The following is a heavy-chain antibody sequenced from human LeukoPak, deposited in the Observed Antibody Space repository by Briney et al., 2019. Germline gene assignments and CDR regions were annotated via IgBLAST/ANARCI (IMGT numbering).Heavy chain of an antibody. CDR2: IKPDGSEK. D-gene: IGHD7-27*01. V-gene: IGHV3-7*01. CDR1: GFTFSNYW. CDR3: ARDYVWGSSESDY. J-gene: IGHJ4*02. Sequence: GGSLRLSCAASGFTFSNYWMTWFRQTPGKGLEWVGNIKPDGSEKYYVDSVKGRFTISRDSAKNSLFLQMSSLRVEDTAIYYCARDYVWGSSESDYWGQGTLVTVSS.